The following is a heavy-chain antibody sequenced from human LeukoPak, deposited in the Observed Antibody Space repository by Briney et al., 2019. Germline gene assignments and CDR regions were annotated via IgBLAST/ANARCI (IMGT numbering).Heavy chain of an antibody. V-gene: IGHV1-2*06. Sequence: ASVKVSCKASGYTFTGYYMHWVRQAPGQGLEWMGRINPNSGGTNYAQKFQGRVTMTRDTSISTAYMELSRLRSDDTAVYYCARGVWNYSYYFDYWAREPWTPSPQ. D-gene: IGHD3-10*01. J-gene: IGHJ4*02. CDR2: INPNSGGT. CDR3: ARGVWNYSYYFDY. CDR1: GYTFTGYY.